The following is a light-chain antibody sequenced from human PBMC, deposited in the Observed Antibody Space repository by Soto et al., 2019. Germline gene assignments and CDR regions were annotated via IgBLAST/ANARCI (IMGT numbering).Light chain of an antibody. CDR1: SSNIGARYD. Sequence: QSVLTQPPSVSGAPGQRVTISCTGSSSNIGARYDVHWYQQLPGTAPKLLIYGNSNRPSGVPVRFTGSKSGTSASLAITWLKAEYEADNYCQSYVSSRNAVVFVGGTKLTVL. J-gene: IGLJ2*01. CDR2: GNS. V-gene: IGLV1-40*01. CDR3: QSYVSSRNAVV.